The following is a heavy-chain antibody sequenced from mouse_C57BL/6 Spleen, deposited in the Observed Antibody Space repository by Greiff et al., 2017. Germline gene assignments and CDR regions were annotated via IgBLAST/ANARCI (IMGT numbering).Heavy chain of an antibody. D-gene: IGHD1-1*01. Sequence: EVHLVESGGGLVKPGGSLKLSCAASGFTFSDYGMHWVRQAPEKGLEWVAYISSGSSTIYYADTVKGRFTISRDNAKNTLFLQMTSLRSEDTAMYYCARPDYGSIYWYFDVWGTGTTVTVSS. CDR3: ARPDYGSIYWYFDV. CDR1: GFTFSDYG. V-gene: IGHV5-17*01. CDR2: ISSGSSTI. J-gene: IGHJ1*03.